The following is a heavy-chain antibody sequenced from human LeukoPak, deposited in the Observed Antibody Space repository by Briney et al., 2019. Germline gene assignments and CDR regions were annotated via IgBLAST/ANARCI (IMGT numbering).Heavy chain of an antibody. J-gene: IGHJ4*02. V-gene: IGHV5-51*01. Sequence: GESLKISCKGSGYRFSSDWIGWVRQMPGKGLEWMGIIYPGDSDTRYSPSFQGQVTISADKSISTAYLRWSSLKASDTAMYYCARQVGTAMALYYFDYWGQGTLVTVSS. D-gene: IGHD5-18*01. CDR3: ARQVGTAMALYYFDY. CDR2: IYPGDSDT. CDR1: GYRFSSDW.